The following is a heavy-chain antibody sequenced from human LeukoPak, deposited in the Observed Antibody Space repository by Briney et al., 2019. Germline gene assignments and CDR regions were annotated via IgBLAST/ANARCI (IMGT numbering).Heavy chain of an antibody. J-gene: IGHJ3*02. CDR3: ARRRDGYNRDPFDI. D-gene: IGHD5-24*01. CDR1: GYSFTSFW. CDR2: IYPGDSDS. Sequence: GESLKISCQASGYSFTSFWIGGVRQMPGKGLEWMGIIYPGDSDSRYSPSFQGQVTISADKSINTAYLQWTSLKASDTAMYYCARRRDGYNRDPFDIWGQGTMVTVSS. V-gene: IGHV5-51*01.